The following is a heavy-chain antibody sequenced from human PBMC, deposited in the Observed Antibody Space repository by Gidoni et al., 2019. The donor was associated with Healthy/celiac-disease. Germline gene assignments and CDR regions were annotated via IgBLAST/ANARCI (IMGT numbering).Heavy chain of an antibody. Sequence: QVQLQESGPGLVKPSETLSLTCAVSGYSISSGYSWGWIRQPPGKGLEWIGSIYHSGSTYYNPSLKSRVTISVDTSKNQFSLKLSSVTAADTAVYYCARVYCSGGSCYVDENESYYYYGMDVWGQGTTVTVSS. D-gene: IGHD2-15*01. J-gene: IGHJ6*02. CDR2: IYHSGST. CDR3: ARVYCSGGSCYVDENESYYYYGMDV. CDR1: GYSISSGYS. V-gene: IGHV4-38-2*01.